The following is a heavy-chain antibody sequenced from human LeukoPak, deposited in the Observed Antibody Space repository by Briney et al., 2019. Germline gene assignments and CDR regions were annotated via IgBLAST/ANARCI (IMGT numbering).Heavy chain of an antibody. CDR3: AKDFYDSSGSRYDY. CDR2: IDGGGGRT. J-gene: IGHJ4*02. Sequence: GGSLRLSCTASGFSFSSYAMSWVRQAPGVGLEWVSAIDGGGGRTWHADSVRGRFTISRDNSKNTLFVQMNSLRAEDTAVYYCAKDFYDSSGSRYDYWGQGTLVTVSS. V-gene: IGHV3-23*01. D-gene: IGHD3-22*01. CDR1: GFSFSSYA.